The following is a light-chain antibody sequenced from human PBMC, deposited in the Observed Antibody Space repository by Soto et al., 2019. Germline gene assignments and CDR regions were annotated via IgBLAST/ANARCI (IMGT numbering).Light chain of an antibody. CDR3: VQDYDYPRT. Sequence: AIQMTQSPSSLSASVGDRVTITCRASQGIRNDLGWYQQKPGKAPKLLIYAASTLQSGVPSRFSGSGSGTDFTLTIGSLQPEDFATYYCVQDYDYPRTFGGGTKVEIK. J-gene: IGKJ4*01. V-gene: IGKV1-6*01. CDR2: AAS. CDR1: QGIRND.